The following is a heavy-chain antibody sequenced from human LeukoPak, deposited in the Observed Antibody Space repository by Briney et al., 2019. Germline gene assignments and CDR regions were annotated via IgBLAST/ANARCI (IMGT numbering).Heavy chain of an antibody. CDR3: ARDREKAVAGRGRFDY. D-gene: IGHD6-19*01. Sequence: ASVKDSCKASGYTFTSYGISWVRQAPGQGLEWMGWISAYNGNTNYAQKLQGRVTMTTDTSTSTAYMELRSLRSDDTAVYYCARDREKAVAGRGRFDYWGQGTLVTVSS. CDR1: GYTFTSYG. J-gene: IGHJ4*02. V-gene: IGHV1-18*01. CDR2: ISAYNGNT.